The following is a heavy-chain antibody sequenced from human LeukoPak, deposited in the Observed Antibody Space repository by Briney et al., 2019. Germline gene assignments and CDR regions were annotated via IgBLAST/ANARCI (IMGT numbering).Heavy chain of an antibody. CDR3: ARGVGATDYSDY. CDR2: IYYSGST. J-gene: IGHJ4*02. CDR1: GGSISSSSYY. Sequence: SETLSLTCTVSGGSISSSSYYWGWIRQPPGKGLEWIGSIYYSGSTYYNPSLKSRVTISVDTSKNQFSLKLSSVAAADTAVYYCARGVGATDYSDYWGQGTLVTVSS. V-gene: IGHV4-39*01. D-gene: IGHD1-26*01.